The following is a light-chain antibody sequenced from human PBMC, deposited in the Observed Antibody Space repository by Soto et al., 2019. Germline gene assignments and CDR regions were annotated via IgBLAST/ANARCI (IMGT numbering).Light chain of an antibody. CDR2: EVR. CDR3: SASTARSTLV. J-gene: IGLJ3*02. CDR1: MRDVGAYTL. V-gene: IGLV2-14*01. Sequence: HSALTQPASVSGYAGQSITISCSGTMRDVGAYTLVSWYQQHPGTAPKLIIYEVRNRPSGISSRLSGSRSGNTASLTISGLQSDDEGDYYCSASTARSTLVFGGGTKLTVL.